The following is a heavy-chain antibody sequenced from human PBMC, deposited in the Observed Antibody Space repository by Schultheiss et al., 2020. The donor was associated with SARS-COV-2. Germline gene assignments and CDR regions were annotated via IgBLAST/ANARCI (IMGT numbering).Heavy chain of an antibody. J-gene: IGHJ3*02. CDR2: IYYSGST. D-gene: IGHD7-27*01. CDR1: GGSISSYY. V-gene: IGHV4-59*01. CDR3: ARTTGDEDAFDI. Sequence: SETLSLTCTVSGGSISSYYWSWIRQPPGKGLEWIGYIYYSGSTNYNPSLKSRVTISVDTSKNQFSLKLSSVTAADTAVYYCARTTGDEDAFDIWGQGTTVTVSS.